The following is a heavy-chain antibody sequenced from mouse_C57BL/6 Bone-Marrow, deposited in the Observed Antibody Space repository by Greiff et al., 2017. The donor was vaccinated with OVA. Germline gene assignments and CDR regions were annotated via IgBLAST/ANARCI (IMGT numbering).Heavy chain of an antibody. CDR2: IYPGSGST. Sequence: QVQLQQPGAELVKPGASVKMSCKASGYTFTSYWITWVKQRPGQGLAWIGDIYPGSGSTNYNEKFKSKATLTVDTSSSTAYMQLSSLTSEDSAVYYCARPPYYSNYWFAYWGQGTLVTVSA. CDR3: ARPPYYSNYWFAY. V-gene: IGHV1-55*01. J-gene: IGHJ3*01. CDR1: GYTFTSYW. D-gene: IGHD2-5*01.